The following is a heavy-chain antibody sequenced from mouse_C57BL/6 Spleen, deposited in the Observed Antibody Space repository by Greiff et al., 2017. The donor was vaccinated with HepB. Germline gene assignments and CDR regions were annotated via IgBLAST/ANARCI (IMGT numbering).Heavy chain of an antibody. V-gene: IGHV2-5*01. J-gene: IGHJ4*01. CDR3: AKGDYGSVGY. D-gene: IGHD1-1*01. CDR2: IGRGGST. CDR1: GFSLTSYG. Sequence: QVQLKESGPGLVQPSQSLSITCTVSGFSLTSYGVHWVRQSPGKGLEWMGVIGRGGSTDYNAAFMSRLSTTKDNSKGQVFFKMNSLQADDTAIYYCAKGDYGSVGYWGQGTSVTVSS.